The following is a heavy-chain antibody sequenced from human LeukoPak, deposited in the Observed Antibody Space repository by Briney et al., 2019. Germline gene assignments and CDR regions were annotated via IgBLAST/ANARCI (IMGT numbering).Heavy chain of an antibody. D-gene: IGHD3-10*01. Sequence: GGSLRLSCVVSAFTFSNYWMTWVRQAPGKGLEWVANIAPDGSEKYYVDSVKGRIVISRDNAKNSVYLQMNSLRAEDTAVYYCARGQLVFDYWGQGTLVTVSS. CDR2: IAPDGSEK. J-gene: IGHJ4*02. V-gene: IGHV3-7*01. CDR3: ARGQLVFDY. CDR1: AFTFSNYW.